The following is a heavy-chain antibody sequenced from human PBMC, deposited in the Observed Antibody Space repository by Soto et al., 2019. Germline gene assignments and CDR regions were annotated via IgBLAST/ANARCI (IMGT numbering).Heavy chain of an antibody. D-gene: IGHD3-10*01. Sequence: EVQLLESGGGLVQPGGSLRLSCAGTGFTFSSYGMSWVRQAPGKGLEWVSTISGRAGNATYADSVKGRFTISRDDSTNTVHLQMNCLRPEYTAVYYCAKHLCFWESVFDPWGQGTLVIVSS. J-gene: IGHJ5*02. CDR1: GFTFSSYG. V-gene: IGHV3-23*01. CDR3: AKHLCFWESVFDP. CDR2: ISGRAGNA.